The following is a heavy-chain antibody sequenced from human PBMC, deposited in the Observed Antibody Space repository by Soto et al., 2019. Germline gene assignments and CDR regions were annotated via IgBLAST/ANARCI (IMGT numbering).Heavy chain of an antibody. J-gene: IGHJ6*01. CDR3: ARDHSGSYYVIIMRNYYGMDV. V-gene: IGHV3-53*01. CDR2: IYSDGST. Sequence: EVQLVESGGGLIQPGGSLRLSCAGSGFAVSSNYMSWVRQAPGKGLEWVSVIYSDGSTDYADSVKGRFTISGDNSKNTRYLQMNSRRVEDTAVYYCARDHSGSYYVIIMRNYYGMDVW. CDR1: GFAVSSNY. D-gene: IGHD1-26*01.